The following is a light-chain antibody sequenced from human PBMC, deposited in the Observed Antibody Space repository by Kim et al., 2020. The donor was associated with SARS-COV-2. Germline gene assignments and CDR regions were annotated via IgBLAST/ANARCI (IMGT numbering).Light chain of an antibody. CDR2: DAT. J-gene: IGKJ1*01. CDR3: QQSNDWPPLT. CDR1: QTINNK. Sequence: YPGERATLSGRASQTINNKLVWYQQKPGQAPRLLIYDATTRATGVPARFIGSGSETDFTLTISSLQSEDFAVYYCQQSNDWPPLTFGQGTKVDIK. V-gene: IGKV3-15*01.